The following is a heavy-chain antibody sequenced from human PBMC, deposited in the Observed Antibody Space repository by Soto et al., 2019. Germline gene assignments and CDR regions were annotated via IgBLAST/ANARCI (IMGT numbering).Heavy chain of an antibody. CDR3: ASGASRWYPYFFDS. D-gene: IGHD6-13*01. CDR1: EGTFNSYA. J-gene: IGHJ4*02. Sequence: QAQVVQSGAEVRKPGSSVKLSCKASEGTFNSYAIAWVRQAPGQGLEWMGGIIPYYNTLNYAQKFQDRVTITADDSTHTVYMKLSSLRSDDTAVYFCASGASRWYPYFFDSWAQGTLVTVSS. V-gene: IGHV1-69*01. CDR2: IIPYYNTL.